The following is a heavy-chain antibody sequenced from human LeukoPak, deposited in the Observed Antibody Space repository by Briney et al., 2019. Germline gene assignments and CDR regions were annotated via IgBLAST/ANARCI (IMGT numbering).Heavy chain of an antibody. CDR1: GYSFTSYW. CDR2: IYPGDSDT. Sequence: GESLKISCKGSGYSFTSYWIGWVRQMPGKGXXXMGIIYPGDSDTRYSPSFQGQVTISADKSITTAYLQWSSLKASDTAMYYCARRGNYYEFDYWGQGTLVTVSS. D-gene: IGHD1-26*01. V-gene: IGHV5-51*01. J-gene: IGHJ4*02. CDR3: ARRGNYYEFDY.